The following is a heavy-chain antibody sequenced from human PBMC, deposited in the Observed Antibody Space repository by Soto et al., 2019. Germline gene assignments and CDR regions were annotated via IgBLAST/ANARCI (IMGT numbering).Heavy chain of an antibody. V-gene: IGHV3-30-3*01. CDR1: GFTFNSFT. Sequence: SLRISSTTSGFTFNSFTMHWVRQAPGKGLEWVAVISHDGSHKYSADSVKGRFTISRDDSKNTLYLQMSSLRVEDMAIYYCATWEERYFQDWGQGT. CDR3: ATWEERYFQD. CDR2: ISHDGSHK. D-gene: IGHD1-26*01. J-gene: IGHJ1*01.